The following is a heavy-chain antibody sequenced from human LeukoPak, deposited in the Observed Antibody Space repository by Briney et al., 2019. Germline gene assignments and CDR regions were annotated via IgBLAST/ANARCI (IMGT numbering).Heavy chain of an antibody. J-gene: IGHJ4*02. D-gene: IGHD6-19*01. CDR3: AISLVSWGGKIWVAGIFDY. CDR2: INHSGST. CDR1: GGSFCGYY. V-gene: IGHV4-34*01. Sequence: PSETLSLTCAVCGGSFCGYYWSWIRQPPGKGREWRGEINHSGSTNYNPSLKRRVTISVVTSKKQYSLKLISVTAADTAVYYCAISLVSWGGKIWVAGIFDYWGQGTLVTVSS.